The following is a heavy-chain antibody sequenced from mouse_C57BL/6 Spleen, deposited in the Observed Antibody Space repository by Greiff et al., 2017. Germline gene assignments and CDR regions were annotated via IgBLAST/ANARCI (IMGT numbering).Heavy chain of an antibody. Sequence: QVQLQQSGAELVRPGTSVKVSCKASGYAFTNYLIEWVKQRPGQGLEWIGVINPGSGGTNYNEKFKGKATLTADKSSNTAYMQLSSLTSEDSAVYFCARGDYYGSSHYWYFDVWGTGTTVTVSS. V-gene: IGHV1-54*01. CDR1: GYAFTNYL. CDR3: ARGDYYGSSHYWYFDV. CDR2: INPGSGGT. J-gene: IGHJ1*03. D-gene: IGHD1-1*01.